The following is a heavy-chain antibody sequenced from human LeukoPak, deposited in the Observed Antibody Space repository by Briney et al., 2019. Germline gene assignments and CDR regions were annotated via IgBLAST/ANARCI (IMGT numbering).Heavy chain of an antibody. V-gene: IGHV1-2*02. CDR1: GYTFSGYY. CDR3: ATQITGYFDS. CDR2: INPNNSDI. Sequence: ASVKVSCKASGYTFSGYYMHWVRQAPGQGLEWMGWINPNNSDINYAQKFQGRVTMVRDTYISTAYMELSRLTSDETAVYYCATQITGYFDSWGQGTLVTVSS. J-gene: IGHJ4*02. D-gene: IGHD3-9*01.